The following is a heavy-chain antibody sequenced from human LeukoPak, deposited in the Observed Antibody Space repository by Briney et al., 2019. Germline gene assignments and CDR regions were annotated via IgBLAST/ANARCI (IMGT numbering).Heavy chain of an antibody. D-gene: IGHD2-2*01. CDR1: GGSISGYY. CDR3: ARRVPAAMRGHYYYYGMDV. Sequence: ASETLSLTCTVSGGSISGYYWSWIRQPPGKGLEWIGYIYYSGSTNYNPSLKSRVTISVDTSKNQFSLKLSSVTAADTAVYYCARRVPAAMRGHYYYYGMDVWGQGTTVTVSS. CDR2: IYYSGST. J-gene: IGHJ6*02. V-gene: IGHV4-59*08.